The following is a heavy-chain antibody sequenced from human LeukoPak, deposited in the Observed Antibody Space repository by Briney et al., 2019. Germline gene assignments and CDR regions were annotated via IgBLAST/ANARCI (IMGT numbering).Heavy chain of an antibody. CDR1: GFTFSSYG. J-gene: IGHJ6*03. Sequence: GRSLRLSCGASGFTFSSYGMHWVHQAPGKGLEWVAVIWYDGSNKYYADSVTGRFTISRDNSKNTLYLQMNSLRAEDTAVYYCARVGSSSWPNYYYYYYMDVWGKGTTVTVSS. D-gene: IGHD6-13*01. CDR2: IWYDGSNK. V-gene: IGHV3-33*01. CDR3: ARVGSSSWPNYYYYYYMDV.